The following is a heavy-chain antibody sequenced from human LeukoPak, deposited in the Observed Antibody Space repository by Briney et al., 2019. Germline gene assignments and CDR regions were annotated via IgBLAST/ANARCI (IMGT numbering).Heavy chain of an antibody. J-gene: IGHJ4*02. CDR3: ARRGCNGGSCYGH. CDR2: IYPGDSDT. CDR1: GYXFSNDW. Sequence: GESLKISCKGSGYXFSNDWIGWVRQMPGKGLEWMGIIYPGDSDTRYSPSFQGQVTISADKSISTAYLQWSSLEASDTAMYYCARRGCNGGSCYGHWGQGTLVTVSS. V-gene: IGHV5-51*01. D-gene: IGHD2-15*01.